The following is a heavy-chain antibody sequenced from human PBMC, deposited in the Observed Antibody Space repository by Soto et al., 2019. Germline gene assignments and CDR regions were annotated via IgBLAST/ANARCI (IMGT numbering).Heavy chain of an antibody. D-gene: IGHD3-22*01. CDR3: ARGPDYYDSSGYFVNAFHI. V-gene: IGHV3-23*01. CDR1: GFTFSSYA. J-gene: IGHJ3*02. Sequence: GGSLRLSCAASGFTFSSYAMSWVRQAPGKGLEWVSAISGSGGSTYYADSVKGRFTISRDNSKNTLYLQMNSLRPEDTAVYYCARGPDYYDSSGYFVNAFHIWGQGTMVTVSS. CDR2: ISGSGGST.